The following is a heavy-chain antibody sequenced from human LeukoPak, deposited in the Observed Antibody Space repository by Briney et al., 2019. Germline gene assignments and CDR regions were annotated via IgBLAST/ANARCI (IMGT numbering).Heavy chain of an antibody. J-gene: IGHJ4*02. CDR1: GFTFSSYA. V-gene: IGHV3-23*01. CDR3: AKGGSGSYYHYFDY. Sequence: HPGGSLRLSCAASGFTFSSYAMSWVRQAPGKGLEWVSAISGSGGSTYYADSVKGRFTISRDNSKNTLYLQMNSLRAEDTAVYYCAKGGSGSYYHYFDYWGQGTLVTVSS. D-gene: IGHD3-10*01. CDR2: ISGSGGST.